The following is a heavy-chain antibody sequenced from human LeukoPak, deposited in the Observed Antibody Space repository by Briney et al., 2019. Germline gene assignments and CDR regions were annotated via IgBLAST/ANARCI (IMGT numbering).Heavy chain of an antibody. J-gene: IGHJ3*02. CDR2: IYHSGSA. D-gene: IGHD3-22*01. CDR1: GDSMSLSTYY. CDR3: ARHCYYDSGGFQDAFDI. V-gene: IGHV4-39*01. Sequence: SETLSLTCTVSGDSMSLSTYYWGWIRQPPGMGLEWIGLIYHSGSAYYNPSLESRVGISIDTSKNQFSLKLSSVTAADTAVYYCARHCYYDSGGFQDAFDIWGQGTLVTVSS.